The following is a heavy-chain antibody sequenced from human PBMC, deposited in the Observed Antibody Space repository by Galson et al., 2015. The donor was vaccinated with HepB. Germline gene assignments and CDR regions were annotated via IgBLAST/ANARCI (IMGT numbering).Heavy chain of an antibody. CDR2: LYTGGDT. D-gene: IGHD5-18*01. CDR3: ARLYPAYSYAYDY. J-gene: IGHJ4*02. V-gene: IGHV3-53*05. CDR1: GFIVSSSY. Sequence: SLRLSCAASGFIVSSSYMNWVRQAPGKGLEWVSVLYTGGDTYYADSVKGRFTISRDNSKNTLFLQMNSLRPEDTAVYYCARLYPAYSYAYDYWGQGTLVTVSS.